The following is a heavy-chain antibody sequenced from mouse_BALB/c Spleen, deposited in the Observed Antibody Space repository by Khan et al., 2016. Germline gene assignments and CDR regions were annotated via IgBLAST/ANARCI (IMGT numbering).Heavy chain of an antibody. J-gene: IGHJ4*01. CDR2: IFPGGGSS. V-gene: IGHV1-9*01. D-gene: IGHD4-1*01. CDR3: VRANWDYAMDF. Sequence: QVQLKQSGAEVMKPGASVKISCKAAGYTFSSYCIEWIKQRPGHGLEWIGEIFPGGGSSNYNEKFKGKAIFTADTSSSTAYMQLSSLTSEDSAVYYCVRANWDYAMDFWGQGTSVTVSS. CDR1: GYTFSSYC.